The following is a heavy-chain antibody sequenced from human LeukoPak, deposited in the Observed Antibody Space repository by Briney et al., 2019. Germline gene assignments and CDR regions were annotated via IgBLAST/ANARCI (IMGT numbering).Heavy chain of an antibody. CDR3: ARLLWFGESDIGWFDP. Sequence: GESLKISCKGFGYSFTNFWIGWVRQMPGKGLELMGIIYPGDSDTRYSPSFQGQVTISADKSISTAYLQWSSLKASDTAMYYCARLLWFGESDIGWFDPWGQGTLVTVSS. D-gene: IGHD3-10*01. CDR2: IYPGDSDT. CDR1: GYSFTNFW. J-gene: IGHJ5*02. V-gene: IGHV5-51*01.